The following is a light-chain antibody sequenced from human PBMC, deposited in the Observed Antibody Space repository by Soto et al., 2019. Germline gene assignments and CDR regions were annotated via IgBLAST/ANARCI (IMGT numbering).Light chain of an antibody. J-gene: IGLJ1*01. CDR1: SNDVGGYNY. Sequence: QSVLTQAASVSGSPGQSITISCTGTSNDVGGYNYVSWYQQHPGKAPKLMIYDVSNRPSGVSNRFSGSKSGNTASLTISGLQAEDEADYYCSSYTRSTPYVFGTGTKLTVL. CDR2: DVS. V-gene: IGLV2-14*01. CDR3: SSYTRSTPYV.